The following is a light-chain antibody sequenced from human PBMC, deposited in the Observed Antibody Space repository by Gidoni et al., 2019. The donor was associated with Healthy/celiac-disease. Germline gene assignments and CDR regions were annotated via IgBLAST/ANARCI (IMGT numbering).Light chain of an antibody. J-gene: IGKJ4*01. V-gene: IGKV1-39*01. CDR2: AAS. CDR3: QQSYSTPLT. CDR1: QSISSY. Sequence: DIQMTQSPSSLSASVGDRVTITCRASQSISSYLNWYQQKPGKAPKLLSYAASSLQSVVPSRFSGSGSGTDVTLTISSLQPEDFATYYCQQSYSTPLTFGGGTKVEIK.